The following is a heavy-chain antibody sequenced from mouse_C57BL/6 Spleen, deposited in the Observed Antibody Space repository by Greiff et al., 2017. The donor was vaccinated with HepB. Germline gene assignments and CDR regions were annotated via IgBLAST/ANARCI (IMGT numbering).Heavy chain of an antibody. CDR3: ARSKPRYGSSY. D-gene: IGHD1-1*01. V-gene: IGHV1-53*01. CDR2: INPSNGGS. CDR1: GYTFTSYW. Sequence: VQLQQPGPELVKPGASVKLSCKASGYTFTSYWMHWVKQRPGQGLEWIGNINPSNGGSNYNEKFKSKATLTVDKSSSTSYMQLKGLTSEDSAVYECARSKPRYGSSYWGQGTLVTFSA. J-gene: IGHJ3*01.